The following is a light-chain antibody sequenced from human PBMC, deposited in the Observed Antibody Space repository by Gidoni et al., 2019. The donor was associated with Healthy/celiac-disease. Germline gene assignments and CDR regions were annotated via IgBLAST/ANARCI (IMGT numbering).Light chain of an antibody. J-gene: IGKJ1*01. V-gene: IGKV3-20*01. CDR2: GAS. Sequence: EIVLTQSPGTLSLSPGERATLSCSASQSVSSSYLAWYQQKPGQAPRLLIYGASSRATGIPDRFSGSGSGTDFTLTISRLEPEDFAVYYCQQYGSSPWTFXQGTKVEIK. CDR3: QQYGSSPWT. CDR1: QSVSSSY.